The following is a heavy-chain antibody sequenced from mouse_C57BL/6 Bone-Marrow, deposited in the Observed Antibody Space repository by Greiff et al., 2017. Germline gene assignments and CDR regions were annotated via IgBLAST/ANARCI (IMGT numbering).Heavy chain of an antibody. D-gene: IGHD3-1*01. J-gene: IGHJ1*03. V-gene: IGHV1-81*01. CDR3: ARSGPPWYFDV. Sequence: QVQLQQSGAELARPGASVKLSCKASGYTSTSYGISWVKQRTGQGLEWIGEIYPRSGNTYYNEKFKGKATLTADKSSSTAYMELRSLTSEDSAVYFCARSGPPWYFDVWGTGTTVTVSS. CDR1: GYTSTSYG. CDR2: IYPRSGNT.